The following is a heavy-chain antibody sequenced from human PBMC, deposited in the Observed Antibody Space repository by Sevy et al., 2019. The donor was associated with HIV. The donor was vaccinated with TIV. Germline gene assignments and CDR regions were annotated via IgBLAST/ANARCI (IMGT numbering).Heavy chain of an antibody. CDR3: ARNIRSDYYTFEYRFDP. V-gene: IGHV1-18*01. Sequence: ASVEVSCNPSGYAFASHGISWVGQAPGQGLEYMGWISPYNRDTNYAQKVQGRVTMSTDTSTSTVYMELRSLRSDDTALYYCARNIRSDYYTFEYRFDPWGQGTVVTVYS. CDR1: GYAFASHG. J-gene: IGHJ5*02. CDR2: ISPYNRDT. D-gene: IGHD3-22*01.